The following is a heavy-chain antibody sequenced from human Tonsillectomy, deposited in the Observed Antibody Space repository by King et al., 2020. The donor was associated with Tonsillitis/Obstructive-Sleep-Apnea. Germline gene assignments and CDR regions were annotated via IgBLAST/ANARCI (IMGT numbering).Heavy chain of an antibody. Sequence: QVQLVESGGGVVQPGRSLRLSCAASGFTFSNYAMHWVRQAPGKGLEWVAGISYDGSKKYYADSVKGRFTISRDNSKNTLYLQMNSLRPEDTAVYYCARTALDKDYDFWSGPRVRYYFDYWGQGTLVTVSS. J-gene: IGHJ4*02. CDR1: GFTFSNYA. CDR2: ISYDGSKK. V-gene: IGHV3-30*04. CDR3: ARTALDKDYDFWSGPRVRYYFDY. D-gene: IGHD3-3*01.